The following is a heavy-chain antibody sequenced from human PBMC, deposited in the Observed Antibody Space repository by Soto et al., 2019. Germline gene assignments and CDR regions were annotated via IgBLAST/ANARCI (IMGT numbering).Heavy chain of an antibody. CDR3: AAGMRVGASQGFPFDY. Sequence: QMQLVQSGPEVKKPGTSVKVSCKASGFTFTSSAVQWVRQARGQRLEWIGWIVVGSGNTNYAQKFQERVTITRDMSTSTAYMELSSLRCEDTAVYYCAAGMRVGASQGFPFDYWGQGTLVTVSS. J-gene: IGHJ4*02. D-gene: IGHD1-26*01. CDR1: GFTFTSSA. V-gene: IGHV1-58*01. CDR2: IVVGSGNT.